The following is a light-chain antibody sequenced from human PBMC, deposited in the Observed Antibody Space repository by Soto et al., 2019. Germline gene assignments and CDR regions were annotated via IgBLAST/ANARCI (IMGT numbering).Light chain of an antibody. CDR2: AAS. Sequence: AIRMTQSPSSFSASTGDRVTITCRASQDISSYLAWYQQKPGKAPKLLIYAASTLQSGVPSRFSGSGSCTDFTLTISCLQSEDFATYYFQQYYSYGLTFGGGTKVEIK. V-gene: IGKV1-8*01. J-gene: IGKJ4*01. CDR1: QDISSY. CDR3: QQYYSYGLT.